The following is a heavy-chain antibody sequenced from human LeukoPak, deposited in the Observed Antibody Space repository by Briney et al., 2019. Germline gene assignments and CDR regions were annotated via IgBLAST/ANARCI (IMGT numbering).Heavy chain of an antibody. J-gene: IGHJ4*02. V-gene: IGHV3-30*04. Sequence: GGSRRLSCEASGFTLNSYIMHWVRQAPGKGLEWVALISFDGRDKQYADSVKGRFTISRDNSKNTLYLQVNSLRAEDTAVYYCARDRMGAILYFDSWGQGTLVTVSS. D-gene: IGHD1-26*01. CDR1: GFTLNSYI. CDR2: ISFDGRDK. CDR3: ARDRMGAILYFDS.